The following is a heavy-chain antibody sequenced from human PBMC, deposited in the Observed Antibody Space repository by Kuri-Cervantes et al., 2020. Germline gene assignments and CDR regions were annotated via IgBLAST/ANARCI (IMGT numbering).Heavy chain of an antibody. V-gene: IGHV4-39*01. D-gene: IGHD6-13*01. CDR3: ARLASSGKHSWFDP. Sequence: SETLSLTCTVSGGSTSSSSYYWGWIRQPPGKGLEWIGSIYLSWSTYYNPSLKYRVTISVDTSKNQFSLKLNSVPAADTTFYYCARLASSGKHSWFDPWGQGTLVTVSS. CDR1: GGSTSSSSYY. J-gene: IGHJ5*02. CDR2: IYLSWST.